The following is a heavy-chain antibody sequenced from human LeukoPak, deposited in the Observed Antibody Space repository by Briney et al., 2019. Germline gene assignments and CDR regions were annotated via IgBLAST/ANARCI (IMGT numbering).Heavy chain of an antibody. Sequence: SETLSLTCTVSGGSISSYYWSWIRQPPGKGLEWIGYIYYSGSTNYNPSLKSRVTISVDTSKNPFSLKLRSVTAADTAVYYCARPPRGMVRGVTPYHNWFDPWGQGTLVTVSS. V-gene: IGHV4-59*01. D-gene: IGHD3-10*01. CDR3: ARPPRGMVRGVTPYHNWFDP. CDR2: IYYSGST. J-gene: IGHJ5*02. CDR1: GGSISSYY.